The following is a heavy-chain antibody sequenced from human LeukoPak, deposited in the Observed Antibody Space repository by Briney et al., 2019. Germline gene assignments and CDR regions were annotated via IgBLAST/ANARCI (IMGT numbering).Heavy chain of an antibody. Sequence: GGSLRLSCTVSGFXLNSYWIHWVRQAPGKGLVWVSRMNNDGRVITYADSVKGRFTISRDNAKNTLYLQMNSLRAEDTAVYYCAREFEATGFWALDYWGQGTLVTASS. J-gene: IGHJ4*02. V-gene: IGHV3-74*01. D-gene: IGHD3-16*01. CDR3: AREFEATGFWALDY. CDR1: GFXLNSYW. CDR2: MNNDGRVI.